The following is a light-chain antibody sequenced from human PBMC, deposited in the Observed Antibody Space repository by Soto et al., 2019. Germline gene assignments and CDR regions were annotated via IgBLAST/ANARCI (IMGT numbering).Light chain of an antibody. V-gene: IGLV2-14*01. CDR1: SSDVGGYNY. Sequence: QSALTQPASVSGSPGQSITISCTGTSSDVGGYNYVSWYQQHPGKAPKLMIYDVSYRPSGVSDRFSGSKSGNTASLTISGLQSEDEADYYCDSYTSGSSYVFGTGINVTVL. CDR3: DSYTSGSSYV. CDR2: DVS. J-gene: IGLJ1*01.